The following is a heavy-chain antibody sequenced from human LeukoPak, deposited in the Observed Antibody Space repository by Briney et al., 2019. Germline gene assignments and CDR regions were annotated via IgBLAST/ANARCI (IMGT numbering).Heavy chain of an antibody. D-gene: IGHD3-22*01. V-gene: IGHV3-23*01. CDR1: GFSFSSYA. CDR2: ISDSGGRT. CDR3: AKITHIRVVASFDS. Sequence: PGGSLRLSCAAFGFSFSSYAMTWVRQAPGKGLEWVSVISDSGGRTYYAESVKGRFTLSRDNSKNTLYLQMNSLRAEDTAVYYCAKITHIRVVASFDSWGQGTLVTVSS. J-gene: IGHJ4*02.